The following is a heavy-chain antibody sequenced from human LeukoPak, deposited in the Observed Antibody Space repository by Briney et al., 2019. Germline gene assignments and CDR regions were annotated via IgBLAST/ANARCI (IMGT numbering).Heavy chain of an antibody. CDR1: GYTFTSYG. V-gene: IGHV1-8*03. D-gene: IGHD6-13*01. Sequence: GASVKVSCKASGYTFTSYGISWVRQATGQGLEWMGWMNPNSGNTGYAQKFQGRVTITRNTSISTAYMELSSLRSEDTAVYYCARDGSSWSDYYYYYMDVWGKGTTVTVSS. CDR2: MNPNSGNT. CDR3: ARDGSSWSDYYYYYMDV. J-gene: IGHJ6*03.